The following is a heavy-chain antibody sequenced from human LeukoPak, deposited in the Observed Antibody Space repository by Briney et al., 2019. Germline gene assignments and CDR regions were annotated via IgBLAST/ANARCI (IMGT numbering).Heavy chain of an antibody. CDR2: INPNSGGT. Sequence: ASVKVSCKASGYTFSGYYMHWVRQAPGQGLEWMGWINPNSGGTNYAQKFQGRVTMTRNTSISTAYMELSSLRSEDTAVYYCARHCSSTSCPQLNYYYYGMDVWGQGTTVTVSS. J-gene: IGHJ6*02. CDR1: GYTFSGYY. CDR3: ARHCSSTSCPQLNYYYYGMDV. V-gene: IGHV1-2*02. D-gene: IGHD2-2*01.